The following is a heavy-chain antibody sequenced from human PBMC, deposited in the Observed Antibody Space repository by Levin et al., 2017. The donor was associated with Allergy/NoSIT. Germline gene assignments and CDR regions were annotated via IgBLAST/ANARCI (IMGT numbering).Heavy chain of an antibody. D-gene: IGHD4-17*01. CDR3: AKGWGVYGDYGVGS. CDR1: GFTFSSYA. V-gene: IGHV3-23*01. CDR2: ISGSGGST. Sequence: GESLKISCAASGFTFSSYAMSWVRQAPGKGLEWVSAISGSGGSTYYADSVKGRFTISRDNSKNTLYLQMNSLRAEDTAVYYCAKGWGVYGDYGVGSWGQGTLVTVSS. J-gene: IGHJ5*02.